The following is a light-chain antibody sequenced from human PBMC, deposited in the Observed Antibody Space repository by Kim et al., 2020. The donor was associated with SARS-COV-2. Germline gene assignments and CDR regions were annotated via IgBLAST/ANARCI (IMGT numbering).Light chain of an antibody. V-gene: IGLV2-11*03. Sequence: GQSVTLPCTGSSNDVVVSTSVSWYQRRPGKAPRLIIHDVTKRPSGVPDRFSASKSGSTASLTISGLRTEDEAHYYCCSYAGSYTWLFGGGTQLTVL. CDR1: SNDVVVSTS. CDR3: CSYAGSYTWL. J-gene: IGLJ3*02. CDR2: DVT.